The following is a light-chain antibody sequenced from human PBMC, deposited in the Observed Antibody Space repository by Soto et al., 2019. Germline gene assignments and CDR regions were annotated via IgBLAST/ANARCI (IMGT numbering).Light chain of an antibody. CDR3: MQSKQLPCT. Sequence: DVVMTQTPLSLSVAPGQPASISCKSSQSLLHITGETFLFWYLQKPGQSPQLLIYEVSTRVSGVPDRFSGSGSGPDSTLELSRVGTDDVGIYYCMQSKQLPCTFGQGTRLGIE. CDR2: EVS. J-gene: IGKJ5*01. CDR1: QSLLHITGETF. V-gene: IGKV2D-29*02.